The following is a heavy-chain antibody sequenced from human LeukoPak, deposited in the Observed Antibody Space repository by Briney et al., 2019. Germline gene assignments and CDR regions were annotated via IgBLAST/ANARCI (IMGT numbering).Heavy chain of an antibody. Sequence: ASVKVSCKASGYTFTSYDINWVRQATGQGLEWMGWINPNSGNTGYPQKFQGRVTMTRDTSISTAYMELSSLRSEDTAVYYCATAATGLLWFGDPDGMDVWGQGTTVTVSS. D-gene: IGHD3-10*01. CDR3: ATAATGLLWFGDPDGMDV. CDR1: GYTFTSYD. J-gene: IGHJ6*02. CDR2: INPNSGNT. V-gene: IGHV1-8*01.